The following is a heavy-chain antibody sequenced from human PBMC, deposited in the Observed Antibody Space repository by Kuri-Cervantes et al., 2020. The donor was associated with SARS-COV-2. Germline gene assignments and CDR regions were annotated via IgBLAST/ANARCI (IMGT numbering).Heavy chain of an antibody. CDR2: INHSGST. J-gene: IGHJ5*02. Sequence: SETLSLTCAVYGGSFSGYYWSWIRQPPGKGLEWIGGINHSGSTNYNPSLKSRVTISVDTSKNQFSLKLSSVTAADTAVYYCARSRRVWFDPWGQGTLVTVSS. CDR3: ARSRRVWFDP. D-gene: IGHD1-14*01. CDR1: GGSFSGYY. V-gene: IGHV4-34*01.